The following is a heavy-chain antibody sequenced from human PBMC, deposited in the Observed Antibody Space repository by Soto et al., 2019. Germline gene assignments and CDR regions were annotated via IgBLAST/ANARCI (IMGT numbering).Heavy chain of an antibody. V-gene: IGHV3-33*03. CDR1: GVTFSRYA. J-gene: IGHJ4*02. CDR3: TKGGTVPFDY. Sequence: QVQFMQSGGGVVQPGKSLRLSCATSGVTFSRYAMHWVRQAPGERLEWVAVVFFDGRYKNYVDSVKGRFTVSRDNSKNKTYLQMKGLRPEDTGVYYCTKGGTVPFDYWGQGSLVIVSS. D-gene: IGHD3-16*01. CDR2: VFFDGRYK.